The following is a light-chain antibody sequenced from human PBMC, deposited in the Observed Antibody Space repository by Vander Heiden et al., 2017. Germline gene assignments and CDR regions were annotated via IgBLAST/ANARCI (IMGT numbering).Light chain of an antibody. V-gene: IGKV1-9*01. CDR1: QGISSY. CDR2: AAS. J-gene: IGKJ3*01. CDR3: QQLNSYRR. Sequence: DIQLTQSPSFLSASVGDRVTITCRASQGISSYLAWYQQKPGKAPKLLIYAASTLQSGVPSRFSGSGSGTEFTLTISSLQPEDFATYYCQQLNSYRRFGHGTKVDIK.